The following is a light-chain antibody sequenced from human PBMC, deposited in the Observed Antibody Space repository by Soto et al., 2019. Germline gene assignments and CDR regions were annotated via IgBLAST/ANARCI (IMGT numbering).Light chain of an antibody. Sequence: QSVLTQPASVSGSPGQSITISCTGTSSDIGAYNYVSWYQQHPGKAPKLLIYEVTNRPSGVSDRFSGSKSGNKASLTISGLQAEDEANYYCNSFTTLSNRVFGPGTKLTVL. CDR3: NSFTTLSNRV. J-gene: IGLJ1*01. CDR1: SSDIGAYNY. CDR2: EVT. V-gene: IGLV2-14*01.